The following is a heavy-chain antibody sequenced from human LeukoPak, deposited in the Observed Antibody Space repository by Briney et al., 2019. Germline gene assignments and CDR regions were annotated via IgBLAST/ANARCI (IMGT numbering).Heavy chain of an antibody. D-gene: IGHD3-22*01. CDR2: INPNSGGT. CDR3: ASVSDYDSSGYRSDY. J-gene: IGHJ4*02. CDR1: GYTFTGYY. Sequence: ASVKVSCKASGYTFTGYYMHWVRQAPRQGLEWMGRINPNSGGTNYAQKFQGRVTLITDTSISTAYMELSRLRSDDTAVYYCASVSDYDSSGYRSDYWGQGTLVTVSS. V-gene: IGHV1-2*06.